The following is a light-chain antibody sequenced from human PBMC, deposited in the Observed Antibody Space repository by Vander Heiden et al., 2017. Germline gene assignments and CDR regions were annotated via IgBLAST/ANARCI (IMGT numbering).Light chain of an antibody. CDR3: GQALQTPRT. Sequence: DIMMTQSLPSLPVTSGEEASIPCRSSQSLLHGNRNNYLVCYLQKPGQTPQLLLYLDSTRVSGVSDRFSGSGSGTDFTLQISRVEADDVGVYYCGQALQTPRTFGQGTRVDIK. V-gene: IGKV2-28*01. J-gene: IGKJ1*01. CDR2: LDS. CDR1: QSLLHGNRNNY.